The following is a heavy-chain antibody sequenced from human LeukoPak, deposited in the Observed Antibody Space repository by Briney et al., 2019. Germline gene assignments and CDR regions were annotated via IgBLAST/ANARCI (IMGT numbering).Heavy chain of an antibody. CDR1: GFTVSRNY. Sequence: PGVSLRLSCAASGFTVSRNYMTWVRQSPGKGLEWLSVIYSGGSTYYADSVKGRFAISRDNSKNTLYLEMNSLRAEDTAVYYCAGTIVGKWAIDYWGQGTLVTVSS. J-gene: IGHJ4*02. V-gene: IGHV3-53*01. D-gene: IGHD3-22*01. CDR2: IYSGGST. CDR3: AGTIVGKWAIDY.